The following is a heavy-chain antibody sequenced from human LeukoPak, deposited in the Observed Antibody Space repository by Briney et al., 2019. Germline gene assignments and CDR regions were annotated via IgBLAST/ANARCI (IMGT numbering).Heavy chain of an antibody. CDR2: IYYSGST. D-gene: IGHD6-13*01. Sequence: PSETLSLTCTVSGDSISSSSYYWGWIRQPPGKGLERIESIYYSGSTYYNPSLKSRVTISVDTSKNQFSLKLRSVTAADTAVYYYARISSSNWYNERGAFDVWGQGTMVTVSS. V-gene: IGHV4-39*07. J-gene: IGHJ3*01. CDR3: ARISSSNWYNERGAFDV. CDR1: GDSISSSSYY.